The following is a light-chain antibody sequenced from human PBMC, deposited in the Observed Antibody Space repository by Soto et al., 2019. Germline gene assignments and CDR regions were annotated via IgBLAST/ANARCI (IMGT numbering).Light chain of an antibody. V-gene: IGKV3-20*01. CDR1: QSVSSSY. J-gene: IGKJ1*01. Sequence: EIVLTQSPGTLSLSPGERATLSCRASQSVSSSYLAWYQQKPGLAPRLLIYGASSRATGIPDRFSGSGSGTDFTLTISRLEPEDFAMYYCQQYGSLWTFGQGTKVEIK. CDR3: QQYGSLWT. CDR2: GAS.